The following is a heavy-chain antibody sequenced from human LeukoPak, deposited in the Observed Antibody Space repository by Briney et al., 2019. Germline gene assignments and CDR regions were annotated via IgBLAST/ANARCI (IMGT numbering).Heavy chain of an antibody. CDR2: ISWNSGSI. V-gene: IGHV3-9*01. J-gene: IGHJ4*02. Sequence: GGSLRLSCAASGFTFDDYAMHWVRQAPGKGLEWVSGISWNSGSIGYADSVKGRSTISRDNAKNSLYLQMNSLRAEDTALYYCAKDLFAYDSSGPLDYWGQGTLVTVSS. CDR1: GFTFDDYA. CDR3: AKDLFAYDSSGPLDY. D-gene: IGHD3-22*01.